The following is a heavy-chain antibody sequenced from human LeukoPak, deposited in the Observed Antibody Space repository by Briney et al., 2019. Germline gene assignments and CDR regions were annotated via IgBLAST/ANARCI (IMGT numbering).Heavy chain of an antibody. D-gene: IGHD3-10*01. CDR3: ARHLHYYGSGNYYYYFYAMDV. V-gene: IGHV3-33*01. CDR1: GFTFSSYG. J-gene: IGHJ6*02. Sequence: PGGSLRLSCAASGFTFSSYGMHWDRQAPGKGLEWVAVIWYDGSNKYYADSVKGRFTISRDNSKNTLYLQMNSLRADDTAVYYCARHLHYYGSGNYYYYFYAMDVWGQGTTVTVSS. CDR2: IWYDGSNK.